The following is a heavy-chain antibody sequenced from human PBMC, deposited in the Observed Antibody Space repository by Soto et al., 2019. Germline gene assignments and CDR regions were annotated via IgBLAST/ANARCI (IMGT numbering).Heavy chain of an antibody. D-gene: IGHD1-26*01. J-gene: IGHJ4*02. CDR2: INTDGSVT. V-gene: IGHV3-74*01. CDR3: ARQTGLGATNY. CDR1: GFTFNNFW. Sequence: DVDPVESGGALVQPGGSLRLSCAGSGFTFNNFWMHWVRQAPGKGLVWVARINTDGSVTSHADSVKGRFTISRDNAKSTLYLQMNSLRAEDSARYYCARQTGLGATNYWGRGTLVTVSS.